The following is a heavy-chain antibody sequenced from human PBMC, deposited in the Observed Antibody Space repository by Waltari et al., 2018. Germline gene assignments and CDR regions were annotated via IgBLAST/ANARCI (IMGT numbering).Heavy chain of an antibody. Sequence: QVQLVQSGAEVKKPGSSVKVSCKASGGTFSSYTISWVRQAPGQGLEWMGRISPILGIANYAQKCQGRVTITADKSTSTAYMELSSLRSEDTAVYYCARDSRTMIVVATHAFDIWGQGTMVTVSS. D-gene: IGHD3-22*01. CDR1: GGTFSSYT. CDR3: ARDSRTMIVVATHAFDI. V-gene: IGHV1-69*08. CDR2: ISPILGIA. J-gene: IGHJ3*02.